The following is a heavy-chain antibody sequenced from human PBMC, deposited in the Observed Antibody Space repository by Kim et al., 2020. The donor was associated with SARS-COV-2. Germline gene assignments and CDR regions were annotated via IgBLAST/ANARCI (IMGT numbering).Heavy chain of an antibody. CDR3: AREGVEFDY. CDR2: ST. Sequence: STTSTPALTSQVTISVDTSKNQFSLKLSSVTAADTAVYYCAREGVEFDYWGQGTLVTVSS. D-gene: IGHD3-16*01. V-gene: IGHV4-34*01. J-gene: IGHJ4*02.